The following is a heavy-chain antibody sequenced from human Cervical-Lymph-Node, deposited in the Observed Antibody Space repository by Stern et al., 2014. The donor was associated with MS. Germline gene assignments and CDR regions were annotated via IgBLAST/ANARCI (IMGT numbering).Heavy chain of an antibody. J-gene: IGHJ4*02. CDR1: GFTFSAYG. CDR2: IWHDGRNK. V-gene: IGHV3-33*01. Sequence: VQLVESGGGVVQPGRSLRLACAASGFTFSAYGMHWVRQAPGKGLEWVAGIWHDGRNKYFADSVKGRFTSSRDNSANTLYLQMNSLRAEDTAVYFCARDLGYSNYPFDYWGQGAQVTVSS. CDR3: ARDLGYSNYPFDY. D-gene: IGHD4-11*01.